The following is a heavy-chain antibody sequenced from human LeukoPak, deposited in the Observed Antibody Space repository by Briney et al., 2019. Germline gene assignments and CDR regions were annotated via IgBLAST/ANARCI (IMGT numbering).Heavy chain of an antibody. D-gene: IGHD3-3*01. J-gene: IGHJ4*02. V-gene: IGHV3-21*01. CDR2: INSGSNYI. CDR3: ARMSGSRLPGN. Sequence: GGSLRLSCAASGFTFSSFSMNWVRQAPGKGLEWVSSINSGSNYIFYADSVRGRFTISRDNAKNSVYLQMNSLRAEDTAVYYCARMSGSRLPGNWGQGTLVTVSS. CDR1: GFTFSSFS.